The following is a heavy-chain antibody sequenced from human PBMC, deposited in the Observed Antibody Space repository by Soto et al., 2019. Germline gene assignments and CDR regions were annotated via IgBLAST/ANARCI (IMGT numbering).Heavy chain of an antibody. CDR2: IYPGDSDT. Sequence: GESLKISCQGSGYIFTSYLIAWVRQMPGKGLEWMGIIYPGDSDTRYNPSFQGQVTFSVDKSISTAYLQWSSLEASDTALYFCARQMGSGSPESFWGQGTLVTVSS. CDR3: ARQMGSGSPESF. V-gene: IGHV5-51*01. J-gene: IGHJ4*02. D-gene: IGHD6-25*01. CDR1: GYIFTSYL.